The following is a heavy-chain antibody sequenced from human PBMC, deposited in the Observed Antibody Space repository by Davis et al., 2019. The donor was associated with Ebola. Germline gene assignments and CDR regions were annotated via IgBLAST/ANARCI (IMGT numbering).Heavy chain of an antibody. V-gene: IGHV3-23*01. CDR3: AKEMEVTKPYDN. D-gene: IGHD2-21*02. J-gene: IGHJ4*02. CDR2: VSRKGDS. Sequence: GGSLRLSCAVSGFTFKNYSMNWVRQAPGKGLEWVAAVSRKGDSYYADSVNGRFTVFRDTSKDTLFLQMDSLRDEDTAVYYCAKEMEVTKPYDNWGQGTLVTVSS. CDR1: GFTFKNYS.